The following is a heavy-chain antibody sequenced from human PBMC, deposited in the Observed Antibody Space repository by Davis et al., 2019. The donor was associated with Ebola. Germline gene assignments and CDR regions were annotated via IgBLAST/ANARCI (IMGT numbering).Heavy chain of an antibody. J-gene: IGHJ2*01. D-gene: IGHD2-15*01. CDR1: GFTFGDYA. Sequence: GGSLRLSCTTSGFTFGDYAMSWFRQAPGKGLEWVGFIRSKAYGGTTEYAASVKGRFTISRDDSKSIAYLQMNSLKTEDTAVYYCTRDRGYCSGGSCYAYGYFDLWGRGTLVTVSS. CDR3: TRDRGYCSGGSCYAYGYFDL. CDR2: IRSKAYGGTT. V-gene: IGHV3-49*03.